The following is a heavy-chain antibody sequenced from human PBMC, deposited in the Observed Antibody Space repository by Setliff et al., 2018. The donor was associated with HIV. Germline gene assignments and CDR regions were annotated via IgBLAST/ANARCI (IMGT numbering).Heavy chain of an antibody. Sequence: GGSLRLSCAASGFTISSYHIHWVRQAPGKGLEWVTFIRYDGSDKYYTDSVKGRFTISRDNSKNTVYLQMNSLRAEDTALYYCAKRDDIAGVIYIDFWGQGTLVTVSS. J-gene: IGHJ4*02. CDR1: GFTISSYH. D-gene: IGHD1-26*01. CDR3: AKRDDIAGVIYIDF. CDR2: IRYDGSDK. V-gene: IGHV3-30*02.